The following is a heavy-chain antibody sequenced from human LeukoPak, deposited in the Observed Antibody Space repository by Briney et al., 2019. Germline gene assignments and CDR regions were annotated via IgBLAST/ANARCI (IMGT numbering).Heavy chain of an antibody. D-gene: IGHD4-17*01. Sequence: GASVKVSFKASGYTFTGYYMHWVRQAPGQGLEWMGWINPNSGGTNYAQKFQGRVTMTRDTSISTAYMELSRLRSDDTAVYYCARDYHYGAPRFDPWGQGTLVTVSS. CDR2: INPNSGGT. CDR1: GYTFTGYY. CDR3: ARDYHYGAPRFDP. J-gene: IGHJ5*02. V-gene: IGHV1-2*02.